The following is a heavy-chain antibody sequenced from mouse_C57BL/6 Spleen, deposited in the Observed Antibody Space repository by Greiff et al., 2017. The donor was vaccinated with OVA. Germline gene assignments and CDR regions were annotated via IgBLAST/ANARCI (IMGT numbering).Heavy chain of an antibody. CDR2: ISDGGSYT. V-gene: IGHV5-4*01. J-gene: IGHJ2*01. CDR1: GFTFSSYA. CDR3: ARDLDYDCYFDY. D-gene: IGHD2-4*01. Sequence: VKLVESGGGLVKPGGSLKLSCAASGFTFSSYAMSWVRQTPEKRLEWVATISDGGSYTYYPDNVKGRFTISRDNAKNNLYLQMSHLKSEDTAMYYCARDLDYDCYFDYWGQGTTLTVSS.